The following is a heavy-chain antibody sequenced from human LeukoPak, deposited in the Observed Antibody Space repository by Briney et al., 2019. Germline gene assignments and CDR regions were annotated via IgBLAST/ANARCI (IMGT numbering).Heavy chain of an antibody. CDR1: GFSFSTYC. CDR3: VRDFRSADY. CDR2: ICPDGTVT. Sequence: GGSLRLSCAASGFSFSTYCTHWVRQDPGKGPMWVSRICPDGTVTNYADSVKARFIISRDNARNTVYLQMNSLRVEDTAVYYCVRDFRSADYWGQGTLVTVSS. V-gene: IGHV3-74*01. J-gene: IGHJ4*02.